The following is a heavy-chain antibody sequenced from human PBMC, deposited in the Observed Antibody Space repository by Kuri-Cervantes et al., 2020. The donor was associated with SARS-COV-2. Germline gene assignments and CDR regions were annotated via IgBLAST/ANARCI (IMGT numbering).Heavy chain of an antibody. CDR2: IKSKTDGGTT. D-gene: IGHD1-26*01. V-gene: IGHV3-15*01. J-gene: IGHJ4*02. CDR3: TRERSPLDY. CDR1: GFTFSNAW. Sequence: GESLKISCAASGFTFSNAWMSWVRQAPGKGLEWVGRIKSKTDGGTTDYAAPVKGRFTISRDDSKNTLYLQMNSLKTEDTAVYYCTRERSPLDYWGQGTLVTVSS.